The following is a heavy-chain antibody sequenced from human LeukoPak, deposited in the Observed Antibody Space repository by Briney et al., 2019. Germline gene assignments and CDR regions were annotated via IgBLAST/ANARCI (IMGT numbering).Heavy chain of an antibody. CDR2: ISSSGSTI. D-gene: IGHD3-10*02. CDR1: GFTFSSYE. Sequence: GGSLRLSCEASGFTFSSYEMNWVRKAPGKGLEWVSYISSSGSTIYYADSVKGRFTISRDNAKNSLYLQMNSLRAEDTAIYYCAELGITMIGSVWGKGTTVTVSS. V-gene: IGHV3-48*03. J-gene: IGHJ6*04. CDR3: AELGITMIGSV.